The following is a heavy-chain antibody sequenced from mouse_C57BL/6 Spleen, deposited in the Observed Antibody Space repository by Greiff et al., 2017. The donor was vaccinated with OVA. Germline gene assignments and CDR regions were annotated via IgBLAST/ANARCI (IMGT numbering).Heavy chain of an antibody. CDR1: GYTFTDYN. J-gene: IGHJ1*03. D-gene: IGHD2-2*01. CDR2: INPNNGGT. V-gene: IGHV1-18*01. CDR3: ARRGYEWYFDV. Sequence: VQLKESGPELVKPGASVKIPCKASGYTFTDYNMDWVKQSHGKSLEWIGDINPNNGGTIYNQKFKGKATLTVDKSSSTAYMEPRSLTSEDTAVYYCARRGYEWYFDVWGTGTTVTVSS.